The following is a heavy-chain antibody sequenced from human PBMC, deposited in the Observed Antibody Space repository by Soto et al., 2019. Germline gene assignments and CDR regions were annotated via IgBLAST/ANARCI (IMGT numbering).Heavy chain of an antibody. CDR2: IYYSGST. Sequence: SETLSLTCTVSGGSISSYYWSWIRQPPGKGLEWIGYIYYSGSTNYNPSLKSRVTISVDTSKNQFSLKLSSVTAADTAVYYCAGVGGGAFYFWGQGTMVTVSS. J-gene: IGHJ3*01. D-gene: IGHD3-16*01. V-gene: IGHV4-59*01. CDR1: GGSISSYY. CDR3: AGVGGGAFYF.